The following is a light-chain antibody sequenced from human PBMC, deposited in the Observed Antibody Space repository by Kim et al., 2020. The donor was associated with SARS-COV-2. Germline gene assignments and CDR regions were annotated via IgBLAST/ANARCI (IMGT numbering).Light chain of an antibody. V-gene: IGKV1-39*01. CDR3: QQSYSMPWT. Sequence: ASVRDRVIITCRASQSVSTYLNWFQQRPGIAPKLLIYSTSTLQTGVSARFSGTGSVTEFTLTISSLQPEDFATFYCQQSYSMPWTFGLGTKVDIK. J-gene: IGKJ1*01. CDR1: QSVSTY. CDR2: STS.